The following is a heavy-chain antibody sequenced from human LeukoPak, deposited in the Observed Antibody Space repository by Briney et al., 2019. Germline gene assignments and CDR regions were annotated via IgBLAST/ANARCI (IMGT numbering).Heavy chain of an antibody. V-gene: IGHV3-23*01. D-gene: IGHD3-22*01. J-gene: IGHJ5*02. CDR2: ISGSGGST. CDR3: ASLLFPTYYFDPLNWFDP. Sequence: GGSLRLSCVASGFTFSTYGMSWVRQAPGKGLEWVSAISGSGGSTYYADSVKGRFTISRDNAKNSLHLQVNSLRAEDTAVYYCASLLFPTYYFDPLNWFDPWGQGTLVTVSS. CDR1: GFTFSTYG.